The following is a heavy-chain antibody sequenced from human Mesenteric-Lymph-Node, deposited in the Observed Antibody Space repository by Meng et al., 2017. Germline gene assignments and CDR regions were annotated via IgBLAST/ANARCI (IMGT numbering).Heavy chain of an antibody. J-gene: IGHJ1*01. V-gene: IGHV4-4*02. CDR3: LRGSGGSV. CDR1: GGSLSSRNW. D-gene: IGHD3-10*01. Sequence: QVRLQESGPGLGKPSGTLSLTCAGSGGSLSSRNWWSWVRQPPGKGLEWIGEIYHSGSTNYNPSLKSRVTISVDESKNQFSLRLSSVTAADTAVYHCLRGSGGSVWGQGTLVTVSS. CDR2: IYHSGST.